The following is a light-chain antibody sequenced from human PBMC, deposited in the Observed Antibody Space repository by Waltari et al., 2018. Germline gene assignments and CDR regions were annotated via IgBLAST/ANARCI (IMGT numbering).Light chain of an antibody. Sequence: IVLTQSPATLSLSPGERATPPCRASQGVSSYLAWYQQKPGQAPRLLIYDASNRATGIPARFSGSGSGTDFTLTISSLEPEDFAVYYCQQRSNWPPWTFGQGTKVEIK. V-gene: IGKV3-11*01. J-gene: IGKJ1*01. CDR3: QQRSNWPPWT. CDR1: QGVSSY. CDR2: DAS.